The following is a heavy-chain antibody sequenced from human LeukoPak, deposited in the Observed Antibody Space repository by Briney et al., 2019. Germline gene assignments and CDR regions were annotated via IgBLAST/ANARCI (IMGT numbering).Heavy chain of an antibody. V-gene: IGHV3-23*01. D-gene: IGHD3-22*01. CDR3: AKDPIYRPAYYYDSSGYYGY. Sequence: PGGSLRLSCAASGFTVSYDYVSWVRQAPGKGLEWVSAISGSGGSTYYADSVKGRFTISRDNSKNTLYLQMNSLRAEDTAVYYCAKDPIYRPAYYYDSSGYYGYWGQGTLVTVSS. CDR1: GFTVSYDY. CDR2: ISGSGGST. J-gene: IGHJ4*02.